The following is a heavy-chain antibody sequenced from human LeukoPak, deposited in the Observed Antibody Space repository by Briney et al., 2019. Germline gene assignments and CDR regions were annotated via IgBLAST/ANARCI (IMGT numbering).Heavy chain of an antibody. J-gene: IGHJ6*02. V-gene: IGHV3-23*01. Sequence: GGSLRLSCAVSGLTFNNYAMSWVRQAPGKGLEWVSAISKSGDHTYYAASAKGLFTIYRDNSKNTQYLQMNSLRAEDTAVYYCATSWGPDTSAFRWGRDGMDVWGQGTTVIVS. D-gene: IGHD3-16*01. CDR1: GLTFNNYA. CDR3: ATSWGPDTSAFRWGRDGMDV. CDR2: ISKSGDHT.